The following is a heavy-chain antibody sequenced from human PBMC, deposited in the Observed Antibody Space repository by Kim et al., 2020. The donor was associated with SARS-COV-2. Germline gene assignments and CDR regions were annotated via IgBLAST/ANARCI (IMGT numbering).Heavy chain of an antibody. D-gene: IGHD3-10*01. CDR3: ARDRPYYGSGPVA. J-gene: IGHJ3*01. V-gene: IGHV3-11*05. Sequence: YADSVKGRFTISRDNAKNSLYLQMNSLRAEDTAVYYCARDRPYYGSGPVAWGQGTMVTVSS.